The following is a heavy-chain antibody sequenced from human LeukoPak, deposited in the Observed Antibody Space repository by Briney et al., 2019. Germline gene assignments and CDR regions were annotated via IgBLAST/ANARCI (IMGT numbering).Heavy chain of an antibody. CDR1: GFTFSSYA. Sequence: GGSLRLSCAASGFTFSSYAMHWVRQAPGKGLEWVALISYDGSNKYYADSVKGRFTVSIDNSKNTLYLQMNSLRVEDTAVYYCASEYREDHSGSQYFQHWGQGTLVTVSS. V-gene: IGHV3-30*04. CDR3: ASEYREDHSGSQYFQH. J-gene: IGHJ1*01. D-gene: IGHD6-19*01. CDR2: ISYDGSNK.